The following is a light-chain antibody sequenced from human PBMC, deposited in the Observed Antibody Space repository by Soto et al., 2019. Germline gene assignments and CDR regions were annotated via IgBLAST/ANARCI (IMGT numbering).Light chain of an antibody. Sequence: QSVLTQPASVSGSPGQSITISCTGTSSDVGGYNYVSWYQQHPGKAPKLMIYEVSNRPSGVSNRFSRSKSGNTASLTISGLQAEDEADYYCSSYTSSSTLHYVFGTGTKVTVL. CDR3: SSYTSSSTLHYV. CDR1: SSDVGGYNY. V-gene: IGLV2-14*01. J-gene: IGLJ1*01. CDR2: EVS.